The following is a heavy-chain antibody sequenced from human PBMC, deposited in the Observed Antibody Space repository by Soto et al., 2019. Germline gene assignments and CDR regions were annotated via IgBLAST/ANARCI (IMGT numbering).Heavy chain of an antibody. J-gene: IGHJ6*02. Sequence: GGSLRLSCTASGFTFSRYSMNWVRQAPGKGLECVSYISSSSGTISYADSVKGRFTISRDNGKNSLYLQMNSLRDEDTAVYYCARASTGYYYDNGMDVWGQGTTVTVSS. D-gene: IGHD2-15*01. CDR3: ARASTGYYYDNGMDV. V-gene: IGHV3-48*02. CDR1: GFTFSRYS. CDR2: ISSSSGTI.